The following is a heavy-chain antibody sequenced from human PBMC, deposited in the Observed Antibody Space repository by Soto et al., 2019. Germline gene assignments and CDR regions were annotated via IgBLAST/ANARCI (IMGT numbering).Heavy chain of an antibody. CDR2: IKQDGSEK. J-gene: IGHJ6*04. CDR1: GFTFSSYW. V-gene: IGHV3-7*01. CDR3: ARDSPLRRWAVPLRTRYYGMDV. Sequence: PGGSLRLSCAASGFTFSSYWMSWVRQAPGKGLEWVANIKQDGSEKYYVDSVKGRFTISRDNAKNSLYLQMNSLRAEDTAVYYCARDSPLRRWAVPLRTRYYGMDVWGKGTTVTVSS. D-gene: IGHD2-2*01.